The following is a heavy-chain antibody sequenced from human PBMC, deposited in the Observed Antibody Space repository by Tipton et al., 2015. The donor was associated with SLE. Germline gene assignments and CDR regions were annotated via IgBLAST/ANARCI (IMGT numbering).Heavy chain of an antibody. D-gene: IGHD6-6*01. CDR2: IYYSGST. Sequence: LRLSCTVSGGSISSYYWSWIRQPPGKGLEWIGYIYYSGSTNYNPSLKSRVTISVDTSKNQFSLKLNSVTAADTAVYYCAREYSSSSGYFDYWGQGTLVTVS. CDR3: AREYSSSSGYFDY. CDR1: GGSISSYY. J-gene: IGHJ4*02. V-gene: IGHV4-59*01.